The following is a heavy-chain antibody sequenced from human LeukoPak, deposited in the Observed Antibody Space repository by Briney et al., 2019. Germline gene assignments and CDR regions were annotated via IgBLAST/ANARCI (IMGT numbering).Heavy chain of an antibody. Sequence: SVKVSCKASGGTFSSYAISWVRQAPGQGLEWMGGTIPIFGTANYAQKFQGRVTITTDESTSTAYMELSSLRSEDTAVYYCARSGLNLEYYYDSSVSGDPYYFDYWGQGTLVTVSS. CDR2: TIPIFGTA. CDR1: GGTFSSYA. D-gene: IGHD3-22*01. J-gene: IGHJ4*02. V-gene: IGHV1-69*05. CDR3: ARSGLNLEYYYDSSVSGDPYYFDY.